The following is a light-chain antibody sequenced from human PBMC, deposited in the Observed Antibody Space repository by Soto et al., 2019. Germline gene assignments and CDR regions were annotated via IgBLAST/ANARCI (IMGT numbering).Light chain of an antibody. CDR3: QQSYSLPPT. V-gene: IGKV1-39*01. CDR1: QFISTY. CDR2: ATS. Sequence: DIQMTQSPSSLSASVGDRVTIPCRSSQFISTYLNWYQQKPWKAPKLLIYATSSLESGVPSRFSGSGSGTDFTLTISSLQPEDFATYYCQQSYSLPPTFGQGTKLEIK. J-gene: IGKJ2*01.